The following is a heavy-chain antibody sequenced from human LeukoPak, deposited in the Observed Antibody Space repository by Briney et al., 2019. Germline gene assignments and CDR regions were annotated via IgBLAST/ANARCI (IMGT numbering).Heavy chain of an antibody. CDR2: INHSGST. V-gene: IGHV4-34*01. CDR1: GGSFSGYY. J-gene: IGHJ5*02. D-gene: IGHD3-16*01. CDR3: ARHVRLRWFDP. Sequence: SETLSLTCAVYGGSFSGYYWSWIRQPPGKGLEWIGEINHSGSTNYNPSLKSRVTMSVDTSKNQFSLKLSSVTAADTAVYYCARHVRLRWFDPWGQGTLVTVSS.